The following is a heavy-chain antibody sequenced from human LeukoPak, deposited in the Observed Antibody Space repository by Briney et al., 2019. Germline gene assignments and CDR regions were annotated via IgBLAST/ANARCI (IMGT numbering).Heavy chain of an antibody. CDR3: ARGCGGDCYPFRDY. Sequence: GGSLRLSCAASGFTFSSYAFNWVRRAPGKGLEWVSSISSSGSYIDYADSVKGRFTISRDNAKNSLYLQMSSLRAEDTAVYYCARGCGGDCYPFRDYWGQGTLVTVCS. D-gene: IGHD2-21*02. CDR1: GFTFSSYA. CDR2: ISSSGSYI. V-gene: IGHV3-21*06. J-gene: IGHJ4*02.